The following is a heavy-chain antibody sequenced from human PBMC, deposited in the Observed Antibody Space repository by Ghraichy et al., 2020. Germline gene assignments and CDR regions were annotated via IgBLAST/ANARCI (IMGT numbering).Heavy chain of an antibody. Sequence: SETLSLTCSVSGGPITNYYWSWIRQAPGKGLEWIGYFYSIGSTNSSPSLKSRVTISVDTSKNQFSLKLSAVTAADTAIYYCARASGSYRRNPFDSWGQGTLVTVSS. V-gene: IGHV4-59*01. CDR3: ARASGSYRRNPFDS. CDR1: GGPITNYY. D-gene: IGHD1-26*01. J-gene: IGHJ4*02. CDR2: FYSIGST.